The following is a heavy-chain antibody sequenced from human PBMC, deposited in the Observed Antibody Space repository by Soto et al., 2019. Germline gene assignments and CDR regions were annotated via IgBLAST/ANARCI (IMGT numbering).Heavy chain of an antibody. CDR3: ARHKGLRSKSVPFDY. V-gene: IGHV5-51*01. D-gene: IGHD2-2*01. J-gene: IGHJ4*02. CDR1: GFTFTTYC. Sequence: PEESLTISCKGFGFTFTTYCIGWVPQLPGQGLEWMGIIYSGDSETRYSPSYQGRITISVDKSMNSAYLQWDSLKASDTAIYYCARHKGLRSKSVPFDYWGQGTLVTVS. CDR2: IYSGDSET.